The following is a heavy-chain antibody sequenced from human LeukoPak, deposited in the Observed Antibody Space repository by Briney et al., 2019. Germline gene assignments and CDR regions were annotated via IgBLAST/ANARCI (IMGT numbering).Heavy chain of an antibody. CDR2: ISGSGGST. CDR1: GFTSSSYA. CDR3: AKDLREVIRGPFDY. J-gene: IGHJ4*02. Sequence: GGSLRLSCAASGFTSSSYAMSWVRQAPGKGLEWVSAISGSGGSTYYADSVKGRFTISRDNSKNTLYLQMNSLRAEDTAVYYCAKDLREVIRGPFDYWGQGTLVTVSS. D-gene: IGHD3-10*01. V-gene: IGHV3-23*01.